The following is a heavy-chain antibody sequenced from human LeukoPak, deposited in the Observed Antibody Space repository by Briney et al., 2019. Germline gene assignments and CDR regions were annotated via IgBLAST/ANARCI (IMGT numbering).Heavy chain of an antibody. Sequence: PGGSLRLSCAASGFTFSSYWMSWVRQAPGKGLEWVANIKQDGSEKYYVDSVEGRFTISRDNAKNSLYLQMNSLRAEDTAVYYCARAGLGSGYHGGFDYWGQGTLVTVSS. CDR1: GFTFSSYW. CDR2: IKQDGSEK. CDR3: ARAGLGSGYHGGFDY. J-gene: IGHJ4*02. V-gene: IGHV3-7*01. D-gene: IGHD3-22*01.